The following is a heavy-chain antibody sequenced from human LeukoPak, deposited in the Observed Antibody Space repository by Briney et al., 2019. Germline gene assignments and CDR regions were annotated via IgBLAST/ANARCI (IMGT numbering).Heavy chain of an antibody. D-gene: IGHD3/OR15-3a*01. V-gene: IGHV3-7*01. CDR2: IKHDGSER. J-gene: IGHJ3*02. CDR3: AREDYDLLTGYYGDAFDI. Sequence: GGSLRLSCAASGFTFSTYWMSWVRQAPGKGLEWVANIKHDGSERDYVDSVKGRFTISRDNAKNSLSLHMNSLRAEDTAVYYCAREDYDLLTGYYGDAFDIWSQGTMVTVSS. CDR1: GFTFSTYW.